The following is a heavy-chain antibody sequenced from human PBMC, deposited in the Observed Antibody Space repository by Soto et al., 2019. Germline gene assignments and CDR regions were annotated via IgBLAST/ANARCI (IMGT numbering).Heavy chain of an antibody. Sequence: EVQLVESGGGLVQPGRSLRLSCAASGFTFDDYAMHCVRQAPGKGLEWVSGISWNSGSIGYADSVKGRFTISRDNAKNSLYLQMNSLRAEDTALYYCAKGSSTSPYYYMDVWGKGTTVTVSS. CDR2: ISWNSGSI. J-gene: IGHJ6*03. V-gene: IGHV3-9*01. CDR1: GFTFDDYA. D-gene: IGHD2-2*01. CDR3: AKGSSTSPYYYMDV.